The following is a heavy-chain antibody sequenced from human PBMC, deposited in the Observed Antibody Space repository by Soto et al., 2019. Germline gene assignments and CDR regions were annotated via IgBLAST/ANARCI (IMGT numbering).Heavy chain of an antibody. D-gene: IGHD3-22*01. CDR2: IYPGDSDT. CDR3: ARGADYYDSSGYYSGDYYYGMDV. Sequence: PGESLKISCKGSGYSFPSYWIGWVRQMPGKGLEWMGIIYPGDSDTRYSPSFQGQVTISADKSISTAYLQWSSLKASDTAMYYCARGADYYDSSGYYSGDYYYGMDVWGQGTTVTVSS. J-gene: IGHJ6*02. V-gene: IGHV5-51*01. CDR1: GYSFPSYW.